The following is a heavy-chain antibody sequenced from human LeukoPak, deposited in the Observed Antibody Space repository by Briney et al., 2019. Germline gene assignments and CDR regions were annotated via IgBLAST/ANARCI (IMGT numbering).Heavy chain of an antibody. CDR3: AREPGFDSSGYLNWFDP. D-gene: IGHD3-22*01. CDR1: GGXISSYY. V-gene: IGHV4-59*01. J-gene: IGHJ5*02. CDR2: ISYSGST. Sequence: PSETLSLTCTVSGGXISSYYWSWIRQPPGKGLEWIACISYSGSTKYNPSLKSRVTISVDTSKNQLSLKLSSVTAADTAVYYCAREPGFDSSGYLNWFDPWGQGTLVTVSS.